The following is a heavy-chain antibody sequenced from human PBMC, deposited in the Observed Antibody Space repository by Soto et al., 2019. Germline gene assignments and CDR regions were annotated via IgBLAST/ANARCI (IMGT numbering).Heavy chain of an antibody. J-gene: IGHJ4*02. D-gene: IGHD3-9*01. Sequence: QVQLQQWGAGLLKPSETLSLTCAVYGGSFSGYYWSWIRQPPWKGLEWIGEINHRGSTRYNPSLKSRVTISVDSSKSQFSLKLSSVTAADTAIYYCARVDDYWGQGTLVTVSS. V-gene: IGHV4-34*01. CDR3: ARVDDY. CDR1: GGSFSGYY. CDR2: INHRGST.